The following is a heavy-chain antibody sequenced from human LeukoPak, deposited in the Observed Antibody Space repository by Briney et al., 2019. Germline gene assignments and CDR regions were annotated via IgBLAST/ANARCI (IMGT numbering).Heavy chain of an antibody. J-gene: IGHJ4*02. CDR2: VSYSGRT. CDR3: ARGVGLRTHLDY. D-gene: IGHD5-12*01. Sequence: SETLSLTCTVSGASISNYYWSWIRQPPGKGLECIGYVSYSGRTNHNPSLKSRVTISADTSKNQFSLKLSSVTAADTAVYYCARGVGLRTHLDYWGQGTLVTVSS. CDR1: GASISNYY. V-gene: IGHV4-59*12.